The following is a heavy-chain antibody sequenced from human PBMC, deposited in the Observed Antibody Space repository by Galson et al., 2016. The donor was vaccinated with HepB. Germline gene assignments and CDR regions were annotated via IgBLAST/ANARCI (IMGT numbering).Heavy chain of an antibody. Sequence: SVKVSCKASGYTFTTYGISWVRQAPGLGLEWMGWISAYNGNTDYAQKVKGRVTMTTDTSTSTAYMELRSLRSDDTAVYYCARVLRHQQLLYQYYVLDVWGQGTTVTVSS. CDR2: ISAYNGNT. CDR3: ARVLRHQQLLYQYYVLDV. D-gene: IGHD2-2*01. CDR1: GYTFTTYG. J-gene: IGHJ6*02. V-gene: IGHV1-18*01.